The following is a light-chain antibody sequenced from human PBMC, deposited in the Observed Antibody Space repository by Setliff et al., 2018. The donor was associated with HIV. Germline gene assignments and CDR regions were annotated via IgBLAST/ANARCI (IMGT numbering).Light chain of an antibody. V-gene: IGLV2-14*01. Sequence: ALTQPASVSGSPGQSITISCTGTNSDIGGYNYVSWYQQHPGKAPKLVIYEVSNRPSGVSDRFSGSKSGNTASLSISGLQAEDEADYYCSSYRVTSTLFGTGTKVTVL. CDR1: NSDIGGYNY. CDR3: SSYRVTSTL. CDR2: EVS. J-gene: IGLJ1*01.